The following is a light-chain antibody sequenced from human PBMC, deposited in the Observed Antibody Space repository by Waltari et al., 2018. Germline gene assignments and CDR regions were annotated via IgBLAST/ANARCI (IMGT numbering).Light chain of an antibody. CDR1: QNILYSSNNKNY. CDR3: QQYYTIPIT. V-gene: IGKV4-1*01. J-gene: IGKJ5*01. Sequence: DTVMTQSPNSLAVSLGGRATINCKSSQNILYSSNNKNYLAWYQQKPGQPPKLLLYWASTRASGVPDRFSGSGSVTDFTLTISSLRTEDVAVYYCQQYYTIPITFGQGTRLEIK. CDR2: WAS.